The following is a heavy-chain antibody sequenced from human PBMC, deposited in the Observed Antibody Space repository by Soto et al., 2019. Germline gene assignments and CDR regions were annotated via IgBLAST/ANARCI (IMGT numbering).Heavy chain of an antibody. V-gene: IGHV1-69*06. CDR2: IIPVLGPA. CDR3: ARAAKRYFDY. Sequence: QVQLVQSGAEVKKPGSSVKVSCKTSGVTFNTFAISWVRQAPGQGLEYMGGIIPVLGPANYAQRFQGRVTITADKSTSTAYLELTHLTSEDTAVYYCARAAKRYFDYWGQGTLVTVSS. J-gene: IGHJ4*02. CDR1: GVTFNTFA.